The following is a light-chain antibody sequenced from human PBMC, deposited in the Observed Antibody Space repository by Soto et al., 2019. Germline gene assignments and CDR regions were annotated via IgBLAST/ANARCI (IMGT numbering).Light chain of an antibody. J-gene: IGKJ1*01. CDR1: QSVRSN. CDR2: GAS. Sequence: EILMTQSPATLSVSPWERATLSCRASQSVRSNLDWYQQKNGKAPRLLIYGASTRATGIPARFSGSGYGTEFTLTISSLQSEDFAVYYCQQYNNSLRTFDQGTKVDIK. CDR3: QQYNNSLRT. V-gene: IGKV3-15*01.